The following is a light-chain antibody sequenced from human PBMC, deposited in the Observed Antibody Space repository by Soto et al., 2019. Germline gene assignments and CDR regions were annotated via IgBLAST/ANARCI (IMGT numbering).Light chain of an antibody. J-gene: IGKJ1*01. V-gene: IGKV1-5*01. CDR1: QTSSGW. CDR2: ADS. CDR3: QPYNSYAPT. Sequence: DCHMILTPSYLSASVGDRATITCRARQTSSGWVASYQQTPGKAPRLLIYADSRLESGVPSRFSGSGSGTEFTLTLSSVQPEDFATYYCQPYNSYAPTFGQGTKVDI.